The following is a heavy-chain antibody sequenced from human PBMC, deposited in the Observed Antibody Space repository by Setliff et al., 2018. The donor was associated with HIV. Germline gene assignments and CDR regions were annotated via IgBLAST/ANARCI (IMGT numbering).Heavy chain of an antibody. CDR3: ARREATYYYMDV. J-gene: IGHJ6*03. Sequence: ASVXVSCKAYGYTFTSFGISWVRQAPGQGLEWMGWISAYNGYTNYAQKLQGRVTMTTDTSTSTAYMELRSLRSDDTAVYYCARREATYYYMDVWGKGTTVTVSS. CDR2: ISAYNGYT. V-gene: IGHV1-18*01. CDR1: GYTFTSFG.